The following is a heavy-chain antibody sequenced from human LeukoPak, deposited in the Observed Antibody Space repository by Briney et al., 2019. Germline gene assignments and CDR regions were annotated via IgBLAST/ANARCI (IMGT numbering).Heavy chain of an antibody. D-gene: IGHD3-22*01. CDR3: AKEDSSGYFDY. CDR2: ISWNSGSI. J-gene: IGHJ4*02. Sequence: GGSLRLSCAASGFTFDDYAMHWVRQASGKGLEWVSGISWNSGSIGYADSVKGRFTISRDNAKNSLYLQMNSLRAEDTALYYCAKEDSSGYFDYWGQGTLVTVSS. V-gene: IGHV3-9*01. CDR1: GFTFDDYA.